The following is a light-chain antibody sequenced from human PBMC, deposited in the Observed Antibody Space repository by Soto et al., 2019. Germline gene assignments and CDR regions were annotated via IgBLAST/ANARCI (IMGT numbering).Light chain of an antibody. CDR1: QSISSY. Sequence: DIQMTQSPSSLSASVGDRVTITCRASQSISSYLNWYQQKPGKAPNLLIYAASSLQSGVPTRFSGSGSGTDFTLTISSLQREDFATYYCQQSYIVPPTFGQGTKLEIK. CDR3: QQSYIVPPT. V-gene: IGKV1-39*01. J-gene: IGKJ2*01. CDR2: AAS.